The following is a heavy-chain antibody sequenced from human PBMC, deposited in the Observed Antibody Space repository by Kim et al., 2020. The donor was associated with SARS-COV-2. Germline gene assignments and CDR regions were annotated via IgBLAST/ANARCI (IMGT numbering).Heavy chain of an antibody. V-gene: IGHV3-33*01. D-gene: IGHD6-13*01. CDR3: ARSAGGGYYYGMDV. Sequence: YADSVKGRHTISRDNSKNTLYLQMNSLRAEDTAVYYCARSAGGGYYYGMDVWGQGTTVTVSS. J-gene: IGHJ6*02.